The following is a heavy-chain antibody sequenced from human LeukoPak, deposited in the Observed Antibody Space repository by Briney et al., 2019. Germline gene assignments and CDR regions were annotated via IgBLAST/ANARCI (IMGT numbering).Heavy chain of an antibody. CDR3: AREGSSGWYWGYYYYGMDV. D-gene: IGHD6-19*01. CDR1: GFTFSGYG. Sequence: PGGSLRLPCAASGFTFSGYGMHWVRQAPGKGLEWVAVIWYDGSNKYYADSVKGRFTISRDNSKNTLYLQMNSLRAEDTAVYYCAREGSSGWYWGYYYYGMDVWGQGTRSPSP. V-gene: IGHV3-33*01. J-gene: IGHJ6*02. CDR2: IWYDGSNK.